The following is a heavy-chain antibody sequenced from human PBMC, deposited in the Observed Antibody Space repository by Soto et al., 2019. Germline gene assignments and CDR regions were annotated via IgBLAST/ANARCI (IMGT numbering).Heavy chain of an antibody. J-gene: IGHJ3*02. CDR2: IISIFGTA. CDR3: ARDPQSLDDAFDI. V-gene: IGHV1-69*13. CDR1: GGTFSSYA. D-gene: IGHD3-16*02. Sequence: SVKVSCKASGGTFSSYAISWVRQAPGQGLEWMGGIISIFGTANYAQKFQGRVTITADESTSTAYMELSSLRSEDTAVYYCARDPQSLDDAFDIWGQGTMVTISS.